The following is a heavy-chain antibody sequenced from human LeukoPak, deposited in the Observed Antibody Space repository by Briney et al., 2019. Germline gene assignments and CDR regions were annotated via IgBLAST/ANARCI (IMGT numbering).Heavy chain of an antibody. J-gene: IGHJ4*02. CDR2: IIPIFGTA. CDR3: ARDHGLAYSSHYFDY. CDR1: GGTFSSYA. D-gene: IGHD6-13*01. Sequence: ASVKVSCKASGGTFSSYATSWVRQAPGQGLEWMGGIIPIFGTANYAQKFQGRVTITTDESTSTAYMELSSLRSEDTAVYYCARDHGLAYSSHYFDYWGQGTLVTVSS. V-gene: IGHV1-69*05.